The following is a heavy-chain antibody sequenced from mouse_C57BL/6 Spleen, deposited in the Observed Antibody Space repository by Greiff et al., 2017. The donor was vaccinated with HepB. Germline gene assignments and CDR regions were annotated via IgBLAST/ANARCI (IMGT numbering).Heavy chain of an antibody. CDR1: GYTFTSYW. D-gene: IGHD1-1*01. CDR3: ARSPREYYGSSSYWYFDV. J-gene: IGHJ1*03. CDR2: INPSNGGT. Sequence: QVQLQQPGTELVKPGASVKLSCKASGYTFTSYWMHWVKQRPGQGLEWIGNINPSNGGTNYNEKFKSKATLTVDKSSSTAYMQLSSLTSEDSAVYYGARSPREYYGSSSYWYFDVWGTGTTVTVSS. V-gene: IGHV1-53*01.